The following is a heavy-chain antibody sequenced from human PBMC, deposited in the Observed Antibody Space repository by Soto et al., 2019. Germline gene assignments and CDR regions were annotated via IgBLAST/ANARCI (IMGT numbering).Heavy chain of an antibody. CDR3: ARDINYGDNFDF. CDR2: ISAYNGNT. Sequence: GASVKVSCKASGYTFTSYGISWVRQAPGQGLEWMGWISAYNGNTSYAQKLQGRVTMTTDTSTSTAYMELRSLRSDDTAVYFCARDINYGDNFDFWGQGTLVTVSS. D-gene: IGHD4-17*01. V-gene: IGHV1-18*01. CDR1: GYTFTSYG. J-gene: IGHJ4*02.